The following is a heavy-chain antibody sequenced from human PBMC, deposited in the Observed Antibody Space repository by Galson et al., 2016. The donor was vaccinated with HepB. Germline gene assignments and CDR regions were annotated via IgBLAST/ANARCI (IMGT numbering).Heavy chain of an antibody. CDR1: GFTFSAYS. D-gene: IGHD2-2*01. CDR2: IGIVSNIL. J-gene: IGHJ4*02. V-gene: IGHV3-48*02. CDR3: VRGAMSRGLGCDY. Sequence: SLRLSCAASGFTFSAYSMNWVRQAPGKGLEWIAHIGIVSNILYYADSVRGRFTTSRDNAMNSLHLQMNSLRDEDTAVYYCVRGAMSRGLGCDYWGQGNLVTVSS.